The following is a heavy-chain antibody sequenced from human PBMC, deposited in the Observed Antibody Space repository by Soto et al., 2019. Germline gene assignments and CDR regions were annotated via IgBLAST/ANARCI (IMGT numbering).Heavy chain of an antibody. CDR2: IYWDGDE. V-gene: IGHV2-5*02. D-gene: IGHD3-10*01. Sequence: QITLKESGPTLVKPTQTLTLTCTFSGFSLSTRTVGVGWIRQPPGKALEWLALIYWDGDERYSPSLKSRLTITKDTSKNQVVLTVTNMDPVDTATYYCVYRDAARGAFDIWGQGTTVTVSS. CDR1: GFSLSTRTVG. J-gene: IGHJ3*02. CDR3: VYRDAARGAFDI.